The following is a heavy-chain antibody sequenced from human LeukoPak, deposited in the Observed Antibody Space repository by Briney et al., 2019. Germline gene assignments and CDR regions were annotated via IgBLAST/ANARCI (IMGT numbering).Heavy chain of an antibody. D-gene: IGHD1-20*01. J-gene: IGHJ4*02. Sequence: PGGSLRLSCAASGFTFSGSAMHWVRQASGKGLEWVCRIRSKANSYATAYAASVKGRFTISRDDSKNTAYLQMNSLKTEDTAVYYCTRHGITGTADYWGQGTLVTVSS. CDR1: GFTFSGSA. CDR3: TRHGITGTADY. CDR2: IRSKANSYAT. V-gene: IGHV3-73*01.